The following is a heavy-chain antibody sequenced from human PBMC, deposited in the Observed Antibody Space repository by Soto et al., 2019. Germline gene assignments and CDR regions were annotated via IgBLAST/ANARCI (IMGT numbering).Heavy chain of an antibody. Sequence: TSETLSLTCTASGGSISSYYWSWIRQPPGKGLEWIGYIYYSGSTNYNPSLKSRVTISVDTSKNQFSLKLSSVTAADTAVYYCARHALDYYFDYWGQGTLVTVSS. V-gene: IGHV4-59*08. CDR1: GGSISSYY. D-gene: IGHD2-21*01. CDR3: ARHALDYYFDY. CDR2: IYYSGST. J-gene: IGHJ4*02.